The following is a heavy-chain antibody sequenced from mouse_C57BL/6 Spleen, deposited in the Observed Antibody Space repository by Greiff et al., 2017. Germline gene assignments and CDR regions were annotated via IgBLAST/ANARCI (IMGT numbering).Heavy chain of an antibody. CDR2: ISYDGSN. J-gene: IGHJ2*01. CDR1: GYSITSGYY. D-gene: IGHD2-14*01. Sequence: EVQLQESGPGLVKPSQSLSLTCSVTGYSITSGYYWNWIRQFPGNKLEWMGYISYDGSNNYNPSLKNRISITRDTSKNQFFLKLNSVTTEDTATYYCARGTLGGGDFDYWGQGTTLTVSS. CDR3: ARGTLGGGDFDY. V-gene: IGHV3-6*01.